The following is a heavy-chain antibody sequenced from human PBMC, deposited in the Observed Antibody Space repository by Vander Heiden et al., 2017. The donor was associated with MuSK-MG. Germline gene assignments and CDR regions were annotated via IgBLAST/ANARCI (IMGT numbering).Heavy chain of an antibody. CDR1: GFPFSSYS. Sequence: EVQLVESGGGLVKPGGSLRLSCAASGFPFSSYSMNWVRQAPGKGLEWVSSISSSSSYIYYADSVKGRFTISRDNAKNSLYLQMNSLRAEDTAVYYCARDQGKSLDYYYYYGMDVWGQGTTVTVSS. CDR2: ISSSSSYI. CDR3: ARDQGKSLDYYYYYGMDV. J-gene: IGHJ6*02. V-gene: IGHV3-21*01.